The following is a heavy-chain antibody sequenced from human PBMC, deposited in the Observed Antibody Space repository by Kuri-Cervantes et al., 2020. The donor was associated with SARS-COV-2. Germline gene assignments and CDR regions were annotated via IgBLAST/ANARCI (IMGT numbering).Heavy chain of an antibody. Sequence: GESPKISCAASGFTFSNAWMNWVRQAPGKGLEWVGRIKSKTDGGTTDYAAPVKGRFTISRDDSKNTLYLQMNSLKTEDTAVYYCTRETYSSSYWFDPWGQGTLVTVSS. D-gene: IGHD6-6*01. CDR1: GFTFSNAW. J-gene: IGHJ5*02. CDR2: IKSKTDGGTT. V-gene: IGHV3-15*07. CDR3: TRETYSSSYWFDP.